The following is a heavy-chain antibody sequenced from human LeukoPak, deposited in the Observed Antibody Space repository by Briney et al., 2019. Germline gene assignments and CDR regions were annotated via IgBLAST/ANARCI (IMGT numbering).Heavy chain of an antibody. D-gene: IGHD6-6*01. CDR2: INPNSGAT. Sequence: ASVKVSCKASGYTFTGYYMHWVRQAPGRGLEWMGGINPNSGATNYAQKFQGRVTMTSDTSISTAYMELSRLRSDDTAVYYCARVQYSGSAALDYWGQGALVTVSS. J-gene: IGHJ4*02. CDR1: GYTFTGYY. CDR3: ARVQYSGSAALDY. V-gene: IGHV1-2*02.